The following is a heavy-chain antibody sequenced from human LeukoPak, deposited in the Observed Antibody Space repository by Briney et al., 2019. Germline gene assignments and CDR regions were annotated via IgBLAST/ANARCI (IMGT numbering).Heavy chain of an antibody. Sequence: GRSLRLSCAASGFTFSSYGMHWVRQAAGKGLEWVAVIWYDGSNKYYADSVRGRFTVSRENSKNTVYLQMNSLRAEDTAVYYCATDRSSYSDYWGQGTLVTVTS. CDR1: GFTFSSYG. CDR3: ATDRSSYSDY. CDR2: IWYDGSNK. J-gene: IGHJ4*02. D-gene: IGHD6-13*01. V-gene: IGHV3-33*01.